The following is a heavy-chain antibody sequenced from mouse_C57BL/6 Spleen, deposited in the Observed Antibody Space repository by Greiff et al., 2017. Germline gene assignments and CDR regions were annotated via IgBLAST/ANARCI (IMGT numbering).Heavy chain of an antibody. CDR3: ARLGSYFDY. V-gene: IGHV7-3*01. CDR2: IRNKANGYTT. J-gene: IGHJ2*01. D-gene: IGHD3-3*01. CDR1: GFTFTDYY. Sequence: EVQVVESGGGLVQPGGSLSLSCAASGFTFTDYYMSWVRQPPGKALEWLGFIRNKANGYTTEYSASVKGRFTISRDNSQSILYLQMNALRAEDSATYYCARLGSYFDYWGQGTTLTVSS.